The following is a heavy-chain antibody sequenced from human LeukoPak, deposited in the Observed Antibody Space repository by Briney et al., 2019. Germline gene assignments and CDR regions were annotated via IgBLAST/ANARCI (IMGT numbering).Heavy chain of an antibody. D-gene: IGHD6-19*01. Sequence: GGSLRLSCAASGFTFTSYVLSWVRQAPGKGLEWVSAISASGGSAYYADSVKGRFTISRDNSNNTLYLQMNSLRAEDTAVYYCAKDRGSGWYNFDYWGQGTLVTVSS. J-gene: IGHJ4*02. CDR1: GFTFTSYV. V-gene: IGHV3-23*01. CDR3: AKDRGSGWYNFDY. CDR2: ISASGGSA.